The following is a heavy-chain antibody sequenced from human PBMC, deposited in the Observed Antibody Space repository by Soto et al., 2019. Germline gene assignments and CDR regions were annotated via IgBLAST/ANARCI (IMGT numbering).Heavy chain of an antibody. CDR3: ARDRAGQQLVDAFDI. J-gene: IGHJ3*02. CDR1: GYTFTSYG. D-gene: IGHD6-13*01. Sequence: VSVKVSCKASGYTFTSYGISWVRQAPGQGLEWMGWISAYNGNTNYAQKLQGRVTMTTDTSTSTAYMELRSLRSDDTAVYYCARDRAGQQLVDAFDIWGQGTMVTVSS. CDR2: ISAYNGNT. V-gene: IGHV1-18*04.